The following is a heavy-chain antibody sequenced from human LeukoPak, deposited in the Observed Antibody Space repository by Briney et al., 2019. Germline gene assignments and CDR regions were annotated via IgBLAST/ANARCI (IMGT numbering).Heavy chain of an antibody. Sequence: PGGSLRLSCAASGFTFSSYGMHWVRQAPGKGLEWVAVIWYDGSNKYYADSVKGRFTISRDNSKNTLYLQMNSLRAEPTAVYYCATRGYSYGSGLFDYWGQGTLVTVSS. D-gene: IGHD5-18*01. V-gene: IGHV3-33*01. CDR2: IWYDGSNK. CDR3: ATRGYSYGSGLFDY. J-gene: IGHJ4*02. CDR1: GFTFSSYG.